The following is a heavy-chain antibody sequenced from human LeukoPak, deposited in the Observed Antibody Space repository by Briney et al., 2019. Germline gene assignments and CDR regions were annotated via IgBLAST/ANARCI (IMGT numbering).Heavy chain of an antibody. Sequence: ASVKVSCKASGFTFTTYYIYWVRQAPGQGLEWMGIINLSGGGTSYAQRFQGRVTVTRDTSTSTVYMELSSLGTEDTAVYYCATYGGKNTNFDYWGQGTLVTVSS. D-gene: IGHD4-23*01. CDR3: ATYGGKNTNFDY. CDR2: INLSGGGT. CDR1: GFTFTTYY. V-gene: IGHV1-46*01. J-gene: IGHJ4*02.